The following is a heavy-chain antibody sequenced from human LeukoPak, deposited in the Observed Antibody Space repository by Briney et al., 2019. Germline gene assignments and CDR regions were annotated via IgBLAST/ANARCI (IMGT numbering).Heavy chain of an antibody. J-gene: IGHJ2*01. CDR2: IYYSGTT. Sequence: SETLSLTCTVSGGSISISNTYYWGWLRQTPGKGLEWIGSIYYSGTTHYNPSLKSRVTISVDTSKNQLSMKLGSVTAADTAVYYCARDYGDYPYWYFDPWGRGTLVTVSS. V-gene: IGHV4-39*01. D-gene: IGHD4-17*01. CDR1: GGSISISNTYY. CDR3: ARDYGDYPYWYFDP.